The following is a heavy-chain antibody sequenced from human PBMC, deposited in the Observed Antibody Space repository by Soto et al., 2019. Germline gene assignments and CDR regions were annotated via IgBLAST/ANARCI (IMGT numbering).Heavy chain of an antibody. CDR3: ARGTYGDYGLGIDY. CDR2: IYYSGST. J-gene: IGHJ4*02. D-gene: IGHD4-17*01. Sequence: QVQLQESGPGLVKPSQTLSLTCTVSGGSISSGGYYWSWIRQHPGKGLEWIGYIYYSGSTYYNPSLKSRVTISVDTSKNQFPLKLSSVTAADTAVYYCARGTYGDYGLGIDYWGQGTLVTVSS. CDR1: GGSISSGGYY. V-gene: IGHV4-31*03.